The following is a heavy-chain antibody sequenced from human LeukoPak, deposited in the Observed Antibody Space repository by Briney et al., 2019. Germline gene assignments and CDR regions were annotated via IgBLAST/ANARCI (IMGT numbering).Heavy chain of an antibody. CDR3: VRLRYTYGKNFDC. CDR2: IQQDGSEK. D-gene: IGHD5-18*01. J-gene: IGHJ4*02. V-gene: IGHV3-7*01. Sequence: PGGCLRLSCAASGFTFTTHWMSWVRQAPGKGLEWVANIQQDGSEKKYVDSVKGRFTISRDNAKNSLYLQMDSLRAEDTAVYYCVRLRYTYGKNFDCWGQGTLVTVSS. CDR1: GFTFTTHW.